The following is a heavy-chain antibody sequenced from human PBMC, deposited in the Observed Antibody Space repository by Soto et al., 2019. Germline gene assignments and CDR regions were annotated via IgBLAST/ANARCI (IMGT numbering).Heavy chain of an antibody. CDR3: ARLIAVAGRWFDP. D-gene: IGHD6-19*01. V-gene: IGHV4-31*03. CDR1: GVSISSGGYY. CDR2: IYYSGST. Sequence: QVQLQESGPGLVKPSQTLSLTCTVSGVSISSGGYYWSWIRQHPGKGLEWIGYIYYSGSTYYNPSLKSRVTISVDTSKNQFSLKLSSVTAADTAVYYCARLIAVAGRWFDPWGQGTLVTVSS. J-gene: IGHJ5*02.